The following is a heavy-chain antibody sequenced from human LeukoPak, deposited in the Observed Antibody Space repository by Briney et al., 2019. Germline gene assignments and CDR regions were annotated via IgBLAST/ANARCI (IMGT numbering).Heavy chain of an antibody. J-gene: IGHJ4*02. CDR3: ARDPNRLADYGGDYFDH. D-gene: IGHD4-23*01. Sequence: GGSLSLSCAASGSPFSSYSMHWVRQAPGNGLEWVAVISNDGSHKYYADSVKGRFIISRDNSKNTLSLQMNTLRPDDTAVFYCARDPNRLADYGGDYFDHWGQGTLVTVSS. CDR2: ISNDGSHK. CDR1: GSPFSSYS. V-gene: IGHV3-30*04.